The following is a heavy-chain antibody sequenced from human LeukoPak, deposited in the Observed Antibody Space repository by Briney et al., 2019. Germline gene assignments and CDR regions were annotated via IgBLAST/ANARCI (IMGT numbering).Heavy chain of an antibody. CDR2: IYHSGST. CDR3: ASYTVTHPFDY. Sequence: SETLYPTCTVSGYSISSGYYWGWIRPPPGKGLEWIGSIYHSGSTYYNPSLKSRVTISVDTSKNQFSLKLSSVTAADTAVYYCASYTVTHPFDYWGQGTLVTASS. D-gene: IGHD4-17*01. V-gene: IGHV4-38-2*02. J-gene: IGHJ4*02. CDR1: GYSISSGYY.